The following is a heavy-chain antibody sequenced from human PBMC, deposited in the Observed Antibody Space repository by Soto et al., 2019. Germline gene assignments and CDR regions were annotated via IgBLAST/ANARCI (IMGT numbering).Heavy chain of an antibody. CDR2: ISSSSSTI. Sequence: EVQLVESGGGLVQPGGSLRLSCAASGFTFSSYSMNRVRQAPGKGLEWVSYISSSSSTIYYADSVKGRFTISRDNAKNSLYLQMNSLRAEDTAVYYCARAGTIFGVVAAAFDIWGQGTMVTVSS. CDR3: ARAGTIFGVVAAAFDI. J-gene: IGHJ3*02. CDR1: GFTFSSYS. D-gene: IGHD3-3*01. V-gene: IGHV3-48*01.